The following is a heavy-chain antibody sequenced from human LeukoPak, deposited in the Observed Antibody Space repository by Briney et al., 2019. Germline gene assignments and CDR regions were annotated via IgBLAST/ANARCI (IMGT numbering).Heavy chain of an antibody. Sequence: SQTLSLTCAISGDSFSSNSAAWNWIRQSPSRGLEWLGRTYYRSKWYNDYAVSVKSRITINPDTSKNKFSLQLNSVTPEDTAVYYCARDVDYDYVWGSYTRSVRAYYYYYYMDVWGKGTTVTVSS. CDR1: GDSFSSNSAA. D-gene: IGHD3-16*01. CDR2: TYYRSKWYN. V-gene: IGHV6-1*01. CDR3: ARDVDYDYVWGSYTRSVRAYYYYYYMDV. J-gene: IGHJ6*03.